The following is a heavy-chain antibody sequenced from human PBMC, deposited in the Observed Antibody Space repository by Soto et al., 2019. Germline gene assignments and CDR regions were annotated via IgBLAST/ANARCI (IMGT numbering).Heavy chain of an antibody. D-gene: IGHD3-9*01. Sequence: PGGSLRLSCAASGLTFSIYAMSWVRQAPGKGLEWVSCISGSGGSTYYADSVKGRFTISRDNSKNTLYLQMNSLRAEDTAVYYCAKDLLGYSDWSTSFDYWGQGTVVTVSS. V-gene: IGHV3-23*01. CDR1: GLTFSIYA. CDR2: ISGSGGST. CDR3: AKDLLGYSDWSTSFDY. J-gene: IGHJ4*02.